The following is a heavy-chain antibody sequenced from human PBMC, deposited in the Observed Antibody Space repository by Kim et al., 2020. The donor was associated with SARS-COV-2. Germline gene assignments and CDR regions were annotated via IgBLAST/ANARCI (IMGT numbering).Heavy chain of an antibody. CDR3: AKDTGTYVCMDV. J-gene: IGHJ6*02. CDR1: GFTFSDYA. CDR2: IGGDSTHI. Sequence: GGSLRLSCAASGFTFSDYAVSWVRQAPGKGLEWVSSIGGDSTHIFYADSVKGRFTISRDNSKNTLYLQMNSLRAEDTAVYYCAKDTGTYVCMDVWGQGTTVNVSS. V-gene: IGHV3-23*01. D-gene: IGHD1-26*01.